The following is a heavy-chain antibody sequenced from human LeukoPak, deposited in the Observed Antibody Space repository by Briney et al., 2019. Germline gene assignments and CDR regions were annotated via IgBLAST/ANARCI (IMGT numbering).Heavy chain of an antibody. CDR1: GYTFTSYG. CDR2: ISAYNGNT. V-gene: IGHV1-18*01. J-gene: IGHJ6*02. D-gene: IGHD1-1*01. CDR3: ARSGSGGYYYGMDV. Sequence: ASVNVSCTASGYTFTSYGISWVRQAPGQGLEWMGWISAYNGNTNYAQKLQGRVTMTTDTSTSTAYMELRSLRSDDTAVYYCARSGSGGYYYGMDVWGQGTTVTVSS.